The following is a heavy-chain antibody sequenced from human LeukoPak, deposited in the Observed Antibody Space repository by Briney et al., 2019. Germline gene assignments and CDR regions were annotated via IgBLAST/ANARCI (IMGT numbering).Heavy chain of an antibody. D-gene: IGHD4-17*01. CDR3: ARGHTAVTRHFDF. CDR1: GFTFTTYS. J-gene: IGHJ4*02. Sequence: GGSLRLSCEASGFTFTTYSMTWVRQAPGKGLEWVSIISSGSSAIFSADALKGRFTISRDDAKDLLYLDMNSLRAEDTAVYYCARGHTAVTRHFDFWGQGTLVTVSS. V-gene: IGHV3-21*01. CDR2: ISSGSSAI.